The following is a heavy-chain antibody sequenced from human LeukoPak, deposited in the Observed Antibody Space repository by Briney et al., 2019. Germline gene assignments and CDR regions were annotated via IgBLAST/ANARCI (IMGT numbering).Heavy chain of an antibody. CDR2: ISAYNGNT. D-gene: IGHD5-18*01. J-gene: IGHJ4*02. CDR3: ARDQRGRVGGYSYGISDY. Sequence: ASVKVSCKASGYTFTSYGISWVRQAPGQGLEWMGWISAYNGNTNYAQKLQGRVTMTTDTSTSTAYMELRSLRSDDTAVYYCARDQRGRVGGYSYGISDYWGQGTLVTVSS. CDR1: GYTFTSYG. V-gene: IGHV1-18*01.